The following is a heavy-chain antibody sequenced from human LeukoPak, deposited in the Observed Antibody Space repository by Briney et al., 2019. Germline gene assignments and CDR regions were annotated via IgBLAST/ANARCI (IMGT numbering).Heavy chain of an antibody. CDR3: ARDIQLWLPDY. V-gene: IGHV1-18*01. D-gene: IGHD5-18*01. CDR1: AYTFTSYG. J-gene: IGHJ4*02. Sequence: ASVKVCCKSSAYTFTSYGISWVRQAPGQGLEWMGWISAYNGNTNYEQKLQGRVTMTTDTSTSTAYMELRSLRSDDTAVYYCARDIQLWLPDYWGQGTLVTVSS. CDR2: ISAYNGNT.